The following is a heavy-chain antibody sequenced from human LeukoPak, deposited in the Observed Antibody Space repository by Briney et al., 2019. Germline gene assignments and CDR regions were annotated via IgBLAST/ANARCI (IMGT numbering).Heavy chain of an antibody. V-gene: IGHV3-21*01. J-gene: IGHJ6*03. Sequence: GGSLRLSCAVSGFTFSSFAINWVRQAPGKGLEWVSSISRTGNSIYYADSVQGRFTISRDNAKSSLFLQMNSLRAEDTAVYYCARGGGTSPYYYYMDVWGKGTTVTVSS. CDR2: ISRTGNSI. CDR1: GFTFSSFA. D-gene: IGHD2-2*01. CDR3: ARGGGTSPYYYYMDV.